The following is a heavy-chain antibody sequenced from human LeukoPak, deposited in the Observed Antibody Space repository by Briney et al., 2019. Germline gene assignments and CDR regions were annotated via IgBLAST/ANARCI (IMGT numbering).Heavy chain of an antibody. V-gene: IGHV4-39*01. D-gene: IGHD6-19*01. CDR1: GGSITSSGFF. CDR2: MYYTGST. CDR3: AGRGPAVTVPGDY. J-gene: IGHJ4*02. Sequence: SETLSLTCTVSGGSITSSGFFWGWIRQPPGKGPGWIGSMYYTGSTYYSPSLKSRVTISTDTSKNQFSLMLSSVTAADTAVYYCAGRGPAVTVPGDYWGQGALVTVSS.